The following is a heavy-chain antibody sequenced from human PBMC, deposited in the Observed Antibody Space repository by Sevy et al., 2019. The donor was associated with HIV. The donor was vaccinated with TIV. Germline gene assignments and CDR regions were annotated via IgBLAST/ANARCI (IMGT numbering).Heavy chain of an antibody. CDR2: ISTYNGNT. CDR3: ARDRGYSSGWGDAFDI. J-gene: IGHJ3*02. D-gene: IGHD6-19*01. Sequence: ASVKVSCKASGYTFTSYGISWVRQAPGQGLEWMGWISTYNGNTNYAQKLQGRVTMTTDTSTSTAYMELRSLRSDDTAVYYCARDRGYSSGWGDAFDIWGQGTMVTVSS. V-gene: IGHV1-18*01. CDR1: GYTFTSYG.